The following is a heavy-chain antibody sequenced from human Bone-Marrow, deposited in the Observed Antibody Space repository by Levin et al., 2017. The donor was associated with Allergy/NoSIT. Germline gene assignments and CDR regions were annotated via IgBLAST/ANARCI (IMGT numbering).Heavy chain of an antibody. D-gene: IGHD3-16*01. CDR3: AREHYDHIWGTFRYFDS. V-gene: IGHV4-59*01. CDR1: GGSIGRYY. CDR2: VFDYGKT. Sequence: PSETLSLTCTISGGSIGRYYWSWLRQPPGKGLEWIGYVFDYGKTDYNPSLESRVTISLDTSKMQFSLRLTSVTPADSAVYYGAREHYDHIWGTFRYFDSWGQGSLVTVS. J-gene: IGHJ4*01.